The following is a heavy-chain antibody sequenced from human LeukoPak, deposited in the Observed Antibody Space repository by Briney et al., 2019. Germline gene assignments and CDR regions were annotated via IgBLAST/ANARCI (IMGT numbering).Heavy chain of an antibody. CDR3: ARVGRSRGTLPNFYYYMDV. Sequence: SVKVSCKASGDIFNSYSVSWVRQAPGQGLEWMGGIIPMFGSTNYAQKFEGRVTITTDQSTTTVYMELTSLTSEDTAVYYCARVGRSRGTLPNFYYYMDVWGKGTTVTVSS. J-gene: IGHJ6*03. CDR2: IIPMFGST. D-gene: IGHD1-26*01. V-gene: IGHV1-69*05. CDR1: GDIFNSYS.